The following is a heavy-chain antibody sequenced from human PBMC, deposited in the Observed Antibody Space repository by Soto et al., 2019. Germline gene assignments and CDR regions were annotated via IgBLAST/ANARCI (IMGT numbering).Heavy chain of an antibody. CDR1: GYTFTSYG. CDR2: ISAYNGNT. V-gene: IGHV1-18*04. Sequence: AASVKVSCKASGYTFTSYGISWVRQAPGQGLEWMGWISAYNGNTNYAQKLQGRVTMTTDTSTSTAYMELRSLRSDDTAVYYCARTQYYDSLAAFDIWGQGTMVTVSS. CDR3: ARTQYYDSLAAFDI. D-gene: IGHD3-22*01. J-gene: IGHJ3*02.